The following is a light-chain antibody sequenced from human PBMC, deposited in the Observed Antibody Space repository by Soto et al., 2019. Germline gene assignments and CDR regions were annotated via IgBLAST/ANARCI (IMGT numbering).Light chain of an antibody. J-gene: IGKJ5*01. CDR2: TGS. CDR3: QEAAILPIT. Sequence: IEMAQCASDVSASGGDGVTITGRASQGIKNWLAWYQQKPGKAPNLLIYTGSSLQSGVPSRFSGSGSGTDFTLTINSLQPEDFATYYCQEAAILPITFGQRTRLEI. V-gene: IGKV1-12*01. CDR1: QGIKNW.